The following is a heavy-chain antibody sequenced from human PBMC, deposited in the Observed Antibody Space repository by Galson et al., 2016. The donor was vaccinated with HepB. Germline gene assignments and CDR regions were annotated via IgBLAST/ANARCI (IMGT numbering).Heavy chain of an antibody. CDR3: VQGSTAPAV. CDR2: ISRSGDST. Sequence: SLRLSCAGSGFTFSNYGMTWVRQAPGEGLEGVSSISRSGDSTDYADSVKGRFTISRDNSKNTLSLQMNSLTADDTAIYYCVQGSTAPAVWGKGTTVTASS. J-gene: IGHJ6*04. D-gene: IGHD2-2*01. V-gene: IGHV3-23*01. CDR1: GFTFSNYG.